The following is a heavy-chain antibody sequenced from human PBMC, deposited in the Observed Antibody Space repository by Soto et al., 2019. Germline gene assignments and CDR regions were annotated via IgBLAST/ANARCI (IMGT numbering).Heavy chain of an antibody. Sequence: GESLKISCAASGFTFSSYAMHWVRQAPGKGLEWVAVISYDGSNKYYADSVKGRFTISRDNSKNTLYLQMNSLRAEDTAVYYCARGDYSSSSLNYFDYWGQGTLVTVSS. D-gene: IGHD6-6*01. CDR3: ARGDYSSSSLNYFDY. CDR2: ISYDGSNK. CDR1: GFTFSSYA. J-gene: IGHJ4*02. V-gene: IGHV3-30-3*01.